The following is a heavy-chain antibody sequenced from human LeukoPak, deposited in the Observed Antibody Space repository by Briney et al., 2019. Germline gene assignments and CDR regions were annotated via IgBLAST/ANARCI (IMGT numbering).Heavy chain of an antibody. D-gene: IGHD1-26*01. CDR2: IYYSGST. Sequence: SETLSLTCTVSGGSISSSSYYWRWIRQPPGKGLEWIGSIYYSGSTYYNPSLKSRVTISVDTSKNQFSLKLSSVTAADTAVYYCARDSGAGKYYFDYWGQGTLVTVSS. CDR3: ARDSGAGKYYFDY. V-gene: IGHV4-39*07. J-gene: IGHJ4*02. CDR1: GGSISSSSYY.